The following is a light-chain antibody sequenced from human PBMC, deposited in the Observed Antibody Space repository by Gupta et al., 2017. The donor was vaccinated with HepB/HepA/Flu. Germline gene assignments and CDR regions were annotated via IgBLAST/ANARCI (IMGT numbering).Light chain of an antibody. CDR3: QQCFITPTT. Sequence: DIQMTQSPSSLSASVGDRVTITCRAGQSISSYLNWYQQKPGKAPKLLIYAASSLQSGVPSRFSGSGSGTXFTLTIXRLQPEDFATYYCQQCFITPTTFGXGTKVEIK. CDR2: AAS. J-gene: IGKJ1*01. CDR1: QSISSY. V-gene: IGKV1-39*01.